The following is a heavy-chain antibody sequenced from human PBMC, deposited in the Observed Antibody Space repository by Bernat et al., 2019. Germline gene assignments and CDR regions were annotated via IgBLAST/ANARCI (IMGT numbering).Heavy chain of an antibody. D-gene: IGHD3-3*01. Sequence: QVQLQESGPGLVKPSETLSLTCTVSGGSVSSGSYYWSWIRQPPGKGLEWIGYIYFSGSTNYNPSLKSRVTISVDTSKNQFSLKLSSVTAADTAVYYCASNNGPYYDCWSGPGGYYFDYWGQGTLVTVSS. CDR1: GGSVSSGSYY. CDR2: IYFSGST. J-gene: IGHJ4*02. CDR3: ASNNGPYYDCWSGPGGYYFDY. V-gene: IGHV4-61*01.